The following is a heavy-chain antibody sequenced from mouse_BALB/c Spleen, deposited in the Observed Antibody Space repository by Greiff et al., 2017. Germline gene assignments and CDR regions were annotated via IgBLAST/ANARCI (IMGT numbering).Heavy chain of an antibody. D-gene: IGHD2-14*01. Sequence: EVQLVESGGGLVQPGGSRKLSCAASGFTFSSFGMHWVRQAPEKGLEWVAYISSGSSTIYYADTVKGRFTISRDNPKNTLFLQMTSLRSEDTAMYYCARGGYEWFAYWGQGTLVTVSA. CDR2: ISSGSSTI. CDR1: GFTFSSFG. CDR3: ARGGYEWFAY. J-gene: IGHJ3*01. V-gene: IGHV5-17*02.